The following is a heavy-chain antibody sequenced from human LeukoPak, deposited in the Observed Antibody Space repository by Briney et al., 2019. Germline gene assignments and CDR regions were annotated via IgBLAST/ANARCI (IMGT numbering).Heavy chain of an antibody. CDR1: GFNFSTYT. Sequence: GGSLRLSCAASGFNFSTYTMNWVRQAPGKGLEWVSSISDSSSYIFYADSVKGHFTISRDDAKNSLYLQMNSLRAEDTAVYYCAKDHESGDYYYYGMDVWGQGTTVTVSS. CDR2: ISDSSSYI. D-gene: IGHD1-26*01. CDR3: AKDHESGDYYYYGMDV. J-gene: IGHJ6*02. V-gene: IGHV3-21*04.